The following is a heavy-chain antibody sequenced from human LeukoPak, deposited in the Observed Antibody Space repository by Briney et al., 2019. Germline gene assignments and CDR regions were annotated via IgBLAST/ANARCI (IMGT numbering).Heavy chain of an antibody. V-gene: IGHV3-11*05. D-gene: IGHD1-26*01. Sequence: GGSLRLSCAASRFTFSDYYMSWVRQAPGQGLEWISYISSSSGYTNYADSVKGRFTISRDNAKNSLYLQMNSLRAEDTAVYYCARGYFSGSSTPFDYWGQGTLVTVSS. CDR2: ISSSSGYT. CDR1: RFTFSDYY. J-gene: IGHJ4*02. CDR3: ARGYFSGSSTPFDY.